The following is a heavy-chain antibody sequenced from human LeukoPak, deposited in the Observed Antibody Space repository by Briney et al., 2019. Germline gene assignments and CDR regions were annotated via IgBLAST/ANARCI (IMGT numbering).Heavy chain of an antibody. CDR1: GYSFTSYW. CDR3: ARQVGATHRFVDY. V-gene: IGHV5-51*01. J-gene: IGHJ4*02. D-gene: IGHD1-26*01. CDR2: IYPGDSDT. Sequence: GESLKISCKGSGYSFTSYWIGWVRQMPGKGLEWMGIIYPGDSDTRYSLSFQGQVTISADKSISTAYLQWSSLKASDTAMHYCARQVGATHRFVDYWGQGTLVTVSS.